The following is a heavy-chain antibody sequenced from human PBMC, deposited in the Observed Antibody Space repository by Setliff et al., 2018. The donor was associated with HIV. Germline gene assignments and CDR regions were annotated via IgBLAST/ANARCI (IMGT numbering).Heavy chain of an antibody. V-gene: IGHV3-15*01. D-gene: IGHD6-19*01. J-gene: IGHJ4*02. CDR2: IKSKSDDGTT. CDR3: TTEVFRQWLVGDY. CDR1: GFTFSNAW. Sequence: GGSLRLSCAASGFTFSNAWMSWVRQAPGKGLEWVGRIKSKSDDGTTDYAAPVKGGFTISRDDSKNTLYLQMKSLKTEDTAVYYCTTEVFRQWLVGDYWGQGTLVTVSS.